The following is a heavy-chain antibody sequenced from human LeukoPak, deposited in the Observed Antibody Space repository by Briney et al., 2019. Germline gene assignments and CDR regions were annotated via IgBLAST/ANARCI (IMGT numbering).Heavy chain of an antibody. J-gene: IGHJ4*02. CDR3: ARGSPYCSSTSCYLDY. CDR1: GGSFSGYY. CDR2: INHSGST. V-gene: IGHV4-34*01. D-gene: IGHD2-2*01. Sequence: KPSETLSLTCAVYGGSFSGYYWSWIRQPPGKELEWIGEINHSGSTNYNPSLKSRVTISVDTSKNQFSLKLSSVTAADTAMYYCARGSPYCSSTSCYLDYWGQGTLVTVSS.